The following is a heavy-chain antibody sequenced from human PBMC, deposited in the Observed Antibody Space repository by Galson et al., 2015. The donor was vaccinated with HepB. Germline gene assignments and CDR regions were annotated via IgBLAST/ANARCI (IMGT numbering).Heavy chain of an antibody. D-gene: IGHD2-2*01. CDR1: GYTFTSYG. CDR2: ISAYNGNT. V-gene: IGHV1-18*01. J-gene: IGHJ4*02. Sequence: SCKASGYTFTSYGISWVRQAPGQGLEWMGWISAYNGNTNYAQKLQGRVTMTTDTSTSTAYMELRSLRSDDTAVYYCARDCSSTSCYGYFDYWGQGTLVTVSS. CDR3: ARDCSSTSCYGYFDY.